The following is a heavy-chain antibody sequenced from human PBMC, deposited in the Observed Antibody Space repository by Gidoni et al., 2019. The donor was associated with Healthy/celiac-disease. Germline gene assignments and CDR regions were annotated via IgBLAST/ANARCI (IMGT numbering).Heavy chain of an antibody. J-gene: IGHJ6*02. V-gene: IGHV3-53*01. Sequence: EVQLVESGGGLIQPGGSLRLSCAASGFTVSSNYMSCARQAPGKGLEWVSVIYSGGSTYYAGSVKGRFTISRDNSKNTLYLQMNSLRAEDTAVYYCAREDIVVVPAAMTSNYYYYGMDVWGQGTTVTVSS. CDR2: IYSGGST. CDR1: GFTVSSNY. D-gene: IGHD2-2*01. CDR3: AREDIVVVPAAMTSNYYYYGMDV.